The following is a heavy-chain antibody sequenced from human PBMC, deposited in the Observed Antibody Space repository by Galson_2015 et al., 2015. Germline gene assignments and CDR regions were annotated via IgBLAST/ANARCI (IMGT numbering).Heavy chain of an antibody. V-gene: IGHV3-23*01. J-gene: IGHJ4*02. Sequence: GSGGSTYYADSVKGRFTISRDNSKNTLYLQMNSLRAEDTAVYYCVRGYDSSGYYTTDPDYWGQGTLVTVSS. CDR2: GSGGST. CDR3: VRGYDSSGYYTTDPDY. D-gene: IGHD3-22*01.